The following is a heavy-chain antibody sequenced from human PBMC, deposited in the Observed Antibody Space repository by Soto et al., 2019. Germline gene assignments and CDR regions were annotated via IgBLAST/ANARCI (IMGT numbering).Heavy chain of an antibody. D-gene: IGHD1-26*01. CDR1: GYAFTGYY. Sequence: ASVKVSCKASGYAFTGYYVHWVRQAPGQGLEWMGWINPNSGDTYLAQRFQGRVTMNRDTSIGTAYMELRGLTSDDTAEYYCAKGGAIVAAGTRVYLYNAMDVWGQGTTVTVSS. CDR2: INPNSGDT. CDR3: AKGGAIVAAGTRVYLYNAMDV. V-gene: IGHV1-2*02. J-gene: IGHJ6*02.